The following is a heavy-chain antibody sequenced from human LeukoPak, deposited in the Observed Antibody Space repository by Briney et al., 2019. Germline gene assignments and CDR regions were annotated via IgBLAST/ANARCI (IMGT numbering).Heavy chain of an antibody. V-gene: IGHV3-66*02. J-gene: IGHJ4*02. CDR2: IHSGGST. D-gene: IGHD1-14*01. CDR3: ARTDLWRGAGGWSYFDY. Sequence: GGSLRLSCATSGFIVSSKYMIWVRQAPGKGLEWVSVIHSGGSTYDGDSVKGRLTISRDNSKNTMYLQMNSLRPEDTAVNYLARTDLWRGAGGWSYFDYWGQGTLVNVSS. CDR1: GFIVSSKY.